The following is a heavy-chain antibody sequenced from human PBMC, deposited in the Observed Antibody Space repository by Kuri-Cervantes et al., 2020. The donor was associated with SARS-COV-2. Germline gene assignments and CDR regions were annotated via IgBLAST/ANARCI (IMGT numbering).Heavy chain of an antibody. CDR3: ARASGSSIHYGMDV. CDR2: IIPIFGTA. J-gene: IGHJ6*02. Sequence: ASVTFSCTASGGTFSSYAISWVRQAPGQGLEWMGGIIPIFGTANYAQKFQGRVTITADESTSTAYMELSSLRSEDTAVYYCARASGSSIHYGMDVWGQGTAVTVSS. CDR1: GGTFSSYA. V-gene: IGHV1-69*13. D-gene: IGHD1-26*01.